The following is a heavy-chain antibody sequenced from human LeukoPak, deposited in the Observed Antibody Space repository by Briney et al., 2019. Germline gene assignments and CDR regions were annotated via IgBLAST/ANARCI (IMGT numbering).Heavy chain of an antibody. CDR2: IKHSGST. Sequence: SETLSLTCAVYGGSFSGYYWSWIRQPPGKGLEWIGEIKHSGSTNYNPSLKSRVTISVDTSKNQFSLKLSSVTAADTAVYYCARARGYSSGWYSYWGQGTLVTVSS. D-gene: IGHD6-19*01. CDR3: ARARGYSSGWYSY. V-gene: IGHV4-34*01. CDR1: GGSFSGYY. J-gene: IGHJ4*02.